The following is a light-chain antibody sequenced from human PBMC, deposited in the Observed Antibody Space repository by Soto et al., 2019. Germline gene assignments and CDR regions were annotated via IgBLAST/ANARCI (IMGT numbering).Light chain of an antibody. CDR1: QTIRGL. CDR3: QQRHNWPIT. Sequence: EIVLTQSPATLSLSPGERATLSCRASQTIRGLLVWYHQRPGQAPRLLIYDTSNRATGIPARFSGSGSGTDFTLTISSLEPADFGVYYCQQRHNWPITFGQGTRLEIK. CDR2: DTS. J-gene: IGKJ5*01. V-gene: IGKV3-11*01.